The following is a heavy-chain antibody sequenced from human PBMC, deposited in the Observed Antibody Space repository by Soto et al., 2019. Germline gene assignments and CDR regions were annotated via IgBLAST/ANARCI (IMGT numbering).Heavy chain of an antibody. CDR1: GFTFSSYG. CDR3: GRYGYKNRGKFRDY. D-gene: IGHD5-12*01. V-gene: IGHV3-30*03. CDR2: ISYDGSNK. Sequence: PGGSLRLSCAASGFTFSSYGMHWVRQAPGKGLEWVAVISYDGSNKYYADSVKGRFTISRDNSKNTLYLQMNSLRAEDTAVYYCGRYGYKNRGKFRDYWGQGTLVTVS. J-gene: IGHJ4*02.